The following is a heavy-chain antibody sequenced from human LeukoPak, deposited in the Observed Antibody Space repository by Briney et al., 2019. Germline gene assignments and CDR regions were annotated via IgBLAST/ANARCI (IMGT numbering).Heavy chain of an antibody. D-gene: IGHD5-24*01. CDR3: ARGDGSEMATTLDY. V-gene: IGHV4-59*01. CDR2: IYYSGST. CDR1: GGSISSYY. J-gene: IGHJ4*02. Sequence: SGTLSLTCTVSGGSISSYYWSWIRQPPGKGLEWIGYIYYSGSTNYKPSLKSRVTISVDTSKNQFSLKLSSVTAADTAVYYCARGDGSEMATTLDYWGQGTLVTVSS.